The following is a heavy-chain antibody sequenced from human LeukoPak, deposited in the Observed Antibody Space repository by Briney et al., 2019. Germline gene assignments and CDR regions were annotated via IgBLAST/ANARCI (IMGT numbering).Heavy chain of an antibody. Sequence: KVGESLKISCKGSGYSFTSYWIGWVRQMPGKGLEWMGIINPGDSDTRYSPSFQGQVTISADKSISTAYLQWSSLKASDTAMYYCARLPLARGSLDAFDIWGQGTMVTVSS. CDR2: INPGDSDT. J-gene: IGHJ3*02. D-gene: IGHD3-10*01. CDR1: GYSFTSYW. CDR3: ARLPLARGSLDAFDI. V-gene: IGHV5-51*01.